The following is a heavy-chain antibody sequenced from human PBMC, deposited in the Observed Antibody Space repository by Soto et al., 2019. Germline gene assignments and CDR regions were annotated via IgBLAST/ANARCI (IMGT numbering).Heavy chain of an antibody. D-gene: IGHD3-22*01. V-gene: IGHV3-30-3*01. Sequence: GGSLRLSCAVSGFTFSSDAMHWLRQAPGKGLEWVAVISYHGSDKYYADSVKGRFTISRDNSKNTLYLQMTSLRAEDTAVYYCARSRYYYDTSDYLDYWGQGTLVTVSS. CDR3: ARSRYYYDTSDYLDY. J-gene: IGHJ4*02. CDR1: GFTFSSDA. CDR2: ISYHGSDK.